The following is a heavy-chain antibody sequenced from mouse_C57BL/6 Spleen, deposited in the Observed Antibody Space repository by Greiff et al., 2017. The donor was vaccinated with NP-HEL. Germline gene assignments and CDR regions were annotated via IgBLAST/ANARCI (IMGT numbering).Heavy chain of an antibody. D-gene: IGHD2-4*01. J-gene: IGHJ1*03. CDR3: ARQGIYYDYGYFDV. CDR1: GFTFSDYG. CDR2: ISNLAYSI. Sequence: EVMLVESGGGLVQPGGSLKLSCAASGFTFSDYGMAWVRQAPRKGPEWVAFISNLAYSIYYADTVTGRFTISRENAKNTLYLEMSSLRSEDTAMYYCARQGIYYDYGYFDVWGTGTTVTVSS. V-gene: IGHV5-15*01.